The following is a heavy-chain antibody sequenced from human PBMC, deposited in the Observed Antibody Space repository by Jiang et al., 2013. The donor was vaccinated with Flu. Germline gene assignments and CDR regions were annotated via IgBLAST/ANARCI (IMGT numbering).Heavy chain of an antibody. D-gene: IGHD3-16*01. J-gene: IGHJ1*01. CDR2: IYYSGST. V-gene: IGHV4-39*01. CDR1: GGSISSSSYY. Sequence: LLKPSETLSLTCTVSGGSISSSSYYWGWIRQPPGKGLEWIGSIYYSGSTYYNPSLKSRVTISVDTSKNQFSLKLSSVTAADTAVYYCARKRVMGYFQHWGQGTLVTVSS. CDR3: ARKRVMGYFQH.